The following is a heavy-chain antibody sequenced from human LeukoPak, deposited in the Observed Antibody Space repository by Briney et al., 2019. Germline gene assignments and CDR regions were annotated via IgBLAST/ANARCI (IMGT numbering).Heavy chain of an antibody. J-gene: IGHJ4*02. CDR3: ARSRSVGAFDY. V-gene: IGHV5-51*01. CDR1: GYSFTSYW. Sequence: GESLQISCQGSGYSFTSYWIGWVRQMPGKGLEWMGIIYPGDSDTRYSPSFQGQVTISADKSISTAYLQWSSLKASDTAMYYRARSRSVGAFDYWGQGTLVTVSS. CDR2: IYPGDSDT. D-gene: IGHD1-26*01.